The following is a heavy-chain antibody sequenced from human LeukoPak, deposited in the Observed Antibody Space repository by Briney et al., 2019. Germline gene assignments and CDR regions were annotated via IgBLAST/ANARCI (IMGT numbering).Heavy chain of an antibody. V-gene: IGHV4-59*01. CDR3: ARARSGDYGDLFDY. J-gene: IGHJ4*02. CDR2: IYYSGST. Sequence: SETLSLTCTVPGGSISSYYWSWIRQPPGKGLEWIGYIYYSGSTNYNPSLKSRVTISVDTSKNQFSLKLSSVTAADTAVYYCARARSGDYGDLFDYWGQGTLVTVSS. D-gene: IGHD4-17*01. CDR1: GGSISSYY.